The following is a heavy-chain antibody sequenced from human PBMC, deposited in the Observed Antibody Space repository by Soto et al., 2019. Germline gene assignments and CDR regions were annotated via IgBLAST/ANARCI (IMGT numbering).Heavy chain of an antibody. D-gene: IGHD4-17*01. Sequence: QVQLVESGGGVVQPGRSLRLSCAASGFTFSSYAMHWVRQAPGKGLEWVAVISYDGSNKYYADSVKGRFTISRDNSKNTLYLQMNSLRAEDTAVYYCARDQDSYGDKRGAFDIWGQGTMVTVSS. CDR1: GFTFSSYA. CDR3: ARDQDSYGDKRGAFDI. J-gene: IGHJ3*02. V-gene: IGHV3-30-3*01. CDR2: ISYDGSNK.